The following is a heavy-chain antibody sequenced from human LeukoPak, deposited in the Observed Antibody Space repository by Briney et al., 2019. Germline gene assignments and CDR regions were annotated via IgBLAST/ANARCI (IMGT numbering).Heavy chain of an antibody. CDR3: AQKTAYEILTGYLDY. V-gene: IGHV1-3*01. J-gene: IGHJ4*02. Sequence: ASLKVSCNASGSTFTSYAMHWVRHAPGQRLEWMVWINAGNGNTKYSQKFQGRVTITRDTSASTAYMELSSLRSEDTAVFYCAQKTAYEILTGYLDYWGQGTLVTVSS. D-gene: IGHD3-9*01. CDR1: GSTFTSYA. CDR2: INAGNGNT.